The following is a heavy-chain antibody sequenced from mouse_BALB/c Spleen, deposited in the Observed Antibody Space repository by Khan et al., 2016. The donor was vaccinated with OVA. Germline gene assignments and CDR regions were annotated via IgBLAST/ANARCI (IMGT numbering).Heavy chain of an antibody. J-gene: IGHJ2*01. V-gene: IGHV3-2*02. Sequence: LLESGPGLVKPSQSLSLTCTVTGYSITSDYAWNWIREFPGNNLEWMGYISYSGNTKYTPSLKSRISITRDTSKNQFFLQLNSVTIEDTATYYCARSKGGDFDYWGQGTTLTVSS. CDR1: GYSITSDYA. D-gene: IGHD2-5*01. CDR2: ISYSGNT. CDR3: ARSKGGDFDY.